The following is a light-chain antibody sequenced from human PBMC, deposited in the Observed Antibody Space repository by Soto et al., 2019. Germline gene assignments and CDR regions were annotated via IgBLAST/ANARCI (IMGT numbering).Light chain of an antibody. CDR3: SSYTSSSLWV. J-gene: IGLJ3*02. V-gene: IGLV2-14*01. CDR2: DVS. CDR1: SSDVGGYNY. Sequence: QAVVTQPASVSGSPGQSITISCTGTSSDVGGYNYVSWYQQHPGKAPKLMIYDVSNRPSGVSNRFSGSKSGNTASLTISGLQAEDEADYYCSSYTSSSLWVFGGGTKLTVL.